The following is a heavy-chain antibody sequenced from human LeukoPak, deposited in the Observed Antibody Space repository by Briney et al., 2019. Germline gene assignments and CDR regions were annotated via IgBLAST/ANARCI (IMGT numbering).Heavy chain of an antibody. CDR1: GFTFSSYG. CDR2: IWSNGINK. V-gene: IGHV3-33*01. CDR3: ARDGYSFVSLDY. J-gene: IGHJ4*02. D-gene: IGHD5-18*01. Sequence: GRSLRLSCAASGFTFSSYGMHWVRRVPGKGLEWVAIIWSNGINKYYADAVKDRFTISRDNSKNTMYLKMNSLRAEDAAMYYCARDGYSFVSLDYWGQGTLVTVSS.